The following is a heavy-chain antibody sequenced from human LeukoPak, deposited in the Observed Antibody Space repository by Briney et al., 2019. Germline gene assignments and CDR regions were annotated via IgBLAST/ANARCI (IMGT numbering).Heavy chain of an antibody. V-gene: IGHV1-2*04. D-gene: IGHD3-10*01. CDR1: DKPLTASY. CDR3: ARAPGGFGAFDI. CDR2: INPNSGGT. Sequence: APLRVSSKAFDKPLTASYLNWGGKAPGQGPEWMGWINPNSGGTNYAQKFQGWVTMTRDTSISTAYMELSRLRSDDTAVYYCARAPGGFGAFDIWGQGTMVTVSS. J-gene: IGHJ3*02.